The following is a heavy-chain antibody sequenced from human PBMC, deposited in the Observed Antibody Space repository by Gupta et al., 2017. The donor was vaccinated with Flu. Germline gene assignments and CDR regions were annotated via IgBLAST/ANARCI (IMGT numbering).Heavy chain of an antibody. V-gene: IGHV3-21*01. CDR3: ARESRDEPDY. CDR2: INSSSSYI. CDR1: GFTLSSYS. Sequence: EVQLVESGGGLVKPGGSLRLSCAASGFTLSSYSMNWVRQAPGKGLEWVSSINSSSSYIYYADSVKGRFTISRDNAKNSLYLQMNSLRAEDTAVYYCARESRDEPDYWGQRTLVTVSS. J-gene: IGHJ4*02.